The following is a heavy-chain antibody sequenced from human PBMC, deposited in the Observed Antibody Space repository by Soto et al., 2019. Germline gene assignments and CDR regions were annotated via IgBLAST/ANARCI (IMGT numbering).Heavy chain of an antibody. CDR2: INHSGST. D-gene: IGHD1-7*01. V-gene: IGHV4-34*01. CDR3: AGNSPEVVY. CDR1: GGSFSGYY. J-gene: IGHJ4*02. Sequence: SETLSLTCAVYGGSFSGYYWSWIRQPPGKGLEWIGEINHSGSTNYNPSLKSRVTISVDTSKNQFSLKLSSVTAADTAVYYCAGNSPEVVYWGQGTLVTVSS.